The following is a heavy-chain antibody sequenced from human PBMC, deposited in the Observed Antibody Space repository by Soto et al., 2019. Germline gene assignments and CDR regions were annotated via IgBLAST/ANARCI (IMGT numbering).Heavy chain of an antibody. J-gene: IGHJ5*02. Sequence: QVQLVQSGAEVKKPGASVKVSCKASGYTFTSYGISWVRQAPGQGLEWMGWISAYNGNTNYAQKLQGRGTMTTDTTTSAAYRELRSLRSDDTAVYYCARDRNVDYDSSGYPSRNWFDPWGQGTLVTVSS. CDR1: GYTFTSYG. V-gene: IGHV1-18*01. D-gene: IGHD3-22*01. CDR2: ISAYNGNT. CDR3: ARDRNVDYDSSGYPSRNWFDP.